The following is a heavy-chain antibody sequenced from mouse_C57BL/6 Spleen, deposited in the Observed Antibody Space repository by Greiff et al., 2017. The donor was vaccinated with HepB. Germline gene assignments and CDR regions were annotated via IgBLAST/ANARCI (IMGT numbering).Heavy chain of an antibody. D-gene: IGHD3-1*01. CDR2: IDPETGGT. V-gene: IGHV1-15*01. CDR1: GYTFTDYE. J-gene: IGHJ4*01. Sequence: SGAELVRPGASVTLSCKASGYTFTDYEMHWVKQTPVHGLEWIGAIDPETGGTAYNQKFKGKAILTADKSSSTAYMELRSLTSEDSAVYYCTRKGGYFYAMDYWGQGTSVTVSS. CDR3: TRKGGYFYAMDY.